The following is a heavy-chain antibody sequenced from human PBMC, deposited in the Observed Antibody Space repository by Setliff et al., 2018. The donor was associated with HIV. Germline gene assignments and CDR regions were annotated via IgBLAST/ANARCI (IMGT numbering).Heavy chain of an antibody. D-gene: IGHD6-13*01. Sequence: SETLSLTCTVSGGSISSSSYYWSWIRQPAGKGLEWIGSIYHSGSTYYNPSLKSRVTISVDTSKNQFSLKLSSVTAADTAVYYCARHWLKPIQELQQLPLLDYFDYWGQGTLVTVSS. J-gene: IGHJ4*02. CDR3: ARHWLKPIQELQQLPLLDYFDY. V-gene: IGHV4-39*01. CDR1: GGSISSSSYY. CDR2: IYHSGST.